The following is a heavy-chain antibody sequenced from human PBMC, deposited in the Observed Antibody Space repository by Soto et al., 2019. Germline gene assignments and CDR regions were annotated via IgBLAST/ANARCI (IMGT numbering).Heavy chain of an antibody. V-gene: IGHV2-5*02. Sequence: QITLKESGPTLVKPTQTLTLTCTFSGFSLTTSGVGVGWIRQPPGKALEWVALIYGDGDKRYSPSLKSRLTITKDTSKNKVVFTMPSTDPVDTATYYCARNGFGGYVGAFDVWGEGTMVTVSS. CDR1: GFSLTTSGVG. CDR3: ARNGFGGYVGAFDV. CDR2: IYGDGDK. D-gene: IGHD5-12*01. J-gene: IGHJ3*01.